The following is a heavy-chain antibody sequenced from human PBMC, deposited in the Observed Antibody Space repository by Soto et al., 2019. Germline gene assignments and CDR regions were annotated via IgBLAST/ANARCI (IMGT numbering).Heavy chain of an antibody. V-gene: IGHV4-38-2*02. CDR2: IYHSGST. Sequence: SETLSLTCTVSGYSISSGYYWGWIRQPPGKGLEWIGSIYHSGSTYYNPSLKSRVTISVDTSKNQFSLKLSSVTAADTAVYYCASNWNDGFFDYWGQGTLVTVSS. CDR1: GYSISSGYY. CDR3: ASNWNDGFFDY. D-gene: IGHD1-20*01. J-gene: IGHJ4*02.